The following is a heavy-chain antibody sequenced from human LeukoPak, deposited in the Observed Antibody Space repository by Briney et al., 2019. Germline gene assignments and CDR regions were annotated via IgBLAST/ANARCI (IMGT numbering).Heavy chain of an antibody. Sequence: GRSLRLSRAASGFTFSSYSMNWVRQAPGKGLEWVSYISSSSSTIYYADSVKGRFTISRDNAKNSLYLQMNSLRAGDTAVYYCARAPRDIVVVPAARAFDIWGQGTMVTVSS. CDR3: ARAPRDIVVVPAARAFDI. D-gene: IGHD2-2*01. V-gene: IGHV3-48*01. CDR2: ISSSSSTI. CDR1: GFTFSSYS. J-gene: IGHJ3*02.